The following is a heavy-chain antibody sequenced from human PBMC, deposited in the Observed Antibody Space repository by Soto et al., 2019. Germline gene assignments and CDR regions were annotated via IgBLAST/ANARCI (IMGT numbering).Heavy chain of an antibody. CDR1: GGSISSGGYY. CDR2: INYSGST. D-gene: IGHD6-13*01. CDR3: ARESWYSSSWFNYFDY. Sequence: QVQLQESGPGLVKPSQTLSLTCTVSGGSISSGGYYWSWIRQHPGKGLEWIGYINYSGSTYYNPSLKSRVSISVDTSKNQFSLKLSSVTAADTAVYYCARESWYSSSWFNYFDYWGQGTLVTVSS. J-gene: IGHJ4*02. V-gene: IGHV4-31*03.